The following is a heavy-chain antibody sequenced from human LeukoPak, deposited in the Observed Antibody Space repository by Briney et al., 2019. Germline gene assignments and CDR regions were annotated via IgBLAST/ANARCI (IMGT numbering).Heavy chain of an antibody. CDR1: GGSISKSSYY. V-gene: IGHV4-39*07. D-gene: IGHD4-17*01. J-gene: IGHJ6*02. CDR3: ARGEYGVSTHSWVDYYYYGMDV. Sequence: KPSETLSLTCTVSGGSISKSSYYWGWIRQPPGKGLEWIGSIYSSGSTYYNPSLKSRVTISVDTSKNQFSLKLSSVTAADTAVYYCARGEYGVSTHSWVDYYYYGMDVWGQGTTVTVSS. CDR2: IYSSGST.